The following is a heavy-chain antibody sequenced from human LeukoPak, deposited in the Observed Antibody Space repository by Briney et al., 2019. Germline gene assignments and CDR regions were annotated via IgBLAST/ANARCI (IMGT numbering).Heavy chain of an antibody. CDR2: ISAYNGNT. J-gene: IGHJ2*01. D-gene: IGHD3-10*01. CDR3: ARDRSITMVRGVIKAPGYFDL. CDR1: GYTFTSYG. Sequence: ASVKVSCKASGYTFTSYGISWVRQAPGQGLEWMGWISAYNGNTNYAQKLQGRVTMTTDTSTSTAYMELRSLRSDDTAVYYCARDRSITMVRGVIKAPGYFDLWGRGTLVTVSS. V-gene: IGHV1-18*01.